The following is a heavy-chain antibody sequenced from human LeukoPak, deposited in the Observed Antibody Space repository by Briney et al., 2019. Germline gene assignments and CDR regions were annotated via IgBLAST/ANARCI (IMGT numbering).Heavy chain of an antibody. CDR3: ARGLWYRTSSLDY. D-gene: IGHD6-6*01. CDR1: GGSFSGYY. CDR2: INHSGST. J-gene: IGHJ4*02. Sequence: PSETLSLTYAVYGGSFSGYYWSWIRQPPGKGLEWIGEINHSGSTNYNPSLKSRVTISVDTSKNQFSLKLSSVTAADTAVYYCARGLWYRTSSLDYWGQGTLVTVSS. V-gene: IGHV4-34*01.